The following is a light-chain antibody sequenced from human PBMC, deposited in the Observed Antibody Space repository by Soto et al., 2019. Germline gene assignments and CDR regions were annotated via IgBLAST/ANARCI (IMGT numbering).Light chain of an antibody. Sequence: MVLTKTPDTLSLSPGERATLSCRAIQSISSNSLAWYQQKPGQAPRLFIYGASSRATGIPDRFIGSGSGTHFTLTISRLEPEDFALYYCQQYGSSPRISFGQGTRLEI. CDR2: GAS. CDR3: QQYGSSPRIS. V-gene: IGKV3-20*01. J-gene: IGKJ5*01. CDR1: QSISSNS.